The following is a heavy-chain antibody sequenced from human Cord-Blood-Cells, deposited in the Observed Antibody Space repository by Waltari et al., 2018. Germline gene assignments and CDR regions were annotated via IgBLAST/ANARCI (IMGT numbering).Heavy chain of an antibody. CDR2: IYYSGST. Sequence: QVQLQESGPGLVKPSETLSLTCTVSGGSISSYYWSWIWQPPGKGLEWIGYIYYSGSTNYNPSLKSRVTISVDTSKNQFSLKLSSVTAADTAVYYCARGVIAAREYYFDYWGQGTLVTVSS. CDR3: ARGVIAAREYYFDY. V-gene: IGHV4-59*01. D-gene: IGHD6-6*01. J-gene: IGHJ4*02. CDR1: GGSISSYY.